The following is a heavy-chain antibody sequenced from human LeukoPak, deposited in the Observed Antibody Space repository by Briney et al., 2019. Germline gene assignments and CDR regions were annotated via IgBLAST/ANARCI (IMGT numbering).Heavy chain of an antibody. J-gene: IGHJ4*02. D-gene: IGHD1-26*01. V-gene: IGHV1-18*01. CDR2: ISAYNGNT. CDR3: ARIIGGSNHDY. CDR1: GYTFTSYG. Sequence: ASVKVSCKASGYTFTSYGISWVRQAPGQGLEWMGWISAYNGNTNYAQKLQGRVTMTTDTSTSTACMELRSLRSDDTAVYYCARIIGGSNHDYWGQGTLVTVSS.